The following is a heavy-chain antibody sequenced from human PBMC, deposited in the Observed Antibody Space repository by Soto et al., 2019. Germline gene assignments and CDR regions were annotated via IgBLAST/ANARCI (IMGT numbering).Heavy chain of an antibody. CDR2: INSDGSSI. CDR3: AREVSHGYVLRGMDV. D-gene: IGHD5-18*01. Sequence: EVQLVESGGGLVQPGGSVRLSCAASKFTITSYWMHWVRQAPGKGLVWVSRINSDGSSISYADAVKGRFTISRDNGKNTLYLQMNSLRVEDTAVYYCAREVSHGYVLRGMDVWGQGTTVTVFS. J-gene: IGHJ6*02. V-gene: IGHV3-74*01. CDR1: KFTITSYW.